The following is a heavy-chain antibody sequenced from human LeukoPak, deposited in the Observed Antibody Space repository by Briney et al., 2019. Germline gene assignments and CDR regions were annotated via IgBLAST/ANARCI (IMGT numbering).Heavy chain of an antibody. CDR2: ISSSSSTI. CDR1: GFTFSSYS. V-gene: IGHV3-48*01. D-gene: IGHD5-18*01. J-gene: IGHJ4*02. Sequence: GGSLRLSCAASGFTFSSYSMNWVRQAPGKGLEWVSYISSSSSTIYYADSVKGRLTISRDNAKDSLYLQMNSLRAEDTAVYYCARDPARGYSYGALYWGQGTLVTVSS. CDR3: ARDPARGYSYGALY.